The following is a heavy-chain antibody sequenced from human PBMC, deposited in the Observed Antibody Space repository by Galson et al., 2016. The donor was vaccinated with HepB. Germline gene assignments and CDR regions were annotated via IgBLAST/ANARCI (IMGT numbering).Heavy chain of an antibody. J-gene: IGHJ6*02. Sequence: SLRLSCAASGFTFDDHAMHWVRQPPGKGLEWVSGISGNSGTIGYADSVRGRFTISRDNAKNSLYLQMNSLRAEDTALYYCARDRRSGSYTAYGMDVWGQGTTVTVSS. CDR1: GFTFDDHA. D-gene: IGHD3-10*01. CDR2: ISGNSGTI. CDR3: ARDRRSGSYTAYGMDV. V-gene: IGHV3-9*01.